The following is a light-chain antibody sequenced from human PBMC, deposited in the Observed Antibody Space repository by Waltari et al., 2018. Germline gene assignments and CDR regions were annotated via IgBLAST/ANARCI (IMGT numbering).Light chain of an antibody. J-gene: IGKJ2*01. CDR3: QQRSNLPLT. Sequence: DIAMTQSPDSLAVSLGGTATITCKATVFLLYGANNKHDLSWYQQKPGQPTKLRSYWASTRASGVPDRFSGSWVLTEFTLTITNLQPEDVAVYYCQQRSNLPLTFGQGTKLEIK. V-gene: IGKV4-1*01. CDR1: VFLLYGANNKHD. CDR2: WAS.